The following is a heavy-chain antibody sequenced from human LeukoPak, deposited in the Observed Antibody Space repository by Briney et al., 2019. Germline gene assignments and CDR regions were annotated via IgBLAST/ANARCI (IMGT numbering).Heavy chain of an antibody. CDR1: GFSFTTYG. Sequence: GGSLRLSRAASGFSFTTYGMHWVRQAPGKGLEWVANIKQDGSEKYYVDSVKGRFTISRDNAKNSLYLQMNSLRAEDTAVYYCARPLGYYGLDYWGQGTLVTVSS. J-gene: IGHJ4*02. V-gene: IGHV3-7*01. CDR3: ARPLGYYGLDY. D-gene: IGHD3-10*01. CDR2: IKQDGSEK.